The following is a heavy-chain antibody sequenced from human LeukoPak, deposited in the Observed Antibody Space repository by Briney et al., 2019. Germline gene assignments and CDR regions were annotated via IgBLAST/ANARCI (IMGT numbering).Heavy chain of an antibody. V-gene: IGHV4-61*02. CDR1: GTSISSGDYY. Sequence: SETLSLTCTVSGTSISSGDYYWNWIRQPAGKGLEWIGRIYSSGSTNYNPSLRSRVTISRDTSKNQFSLQLNSVTAADTAVYYCARDHSSSSEDYWGQGTLVTVSS. D-gene: IGHD6-13*01. J-gene: IGHJ4*02. CDR2: IYSSGST. CDR3: ARDHSSSSEDY.